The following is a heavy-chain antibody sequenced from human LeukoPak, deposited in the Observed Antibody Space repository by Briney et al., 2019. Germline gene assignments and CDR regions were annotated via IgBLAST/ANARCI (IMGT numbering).Heavy chain of an antibody. CDR2: ISAYNGNT. CDR1: GYTFTSYG. CDR3: ASEPYYYDSSGYPLFQH. V-gene: IGHV1-18*01. J-gene: IGHJ1*01. D-gene: IGHD3-22*01. Sequence: ASVKVSCKASGYTFTSYGISWVRQAPGQGLEWMGWISAYNGNTNYAQKLQGRVTMTTDTSTSTAYMELRSLRSDDTAVYYCASEPYYYDSSGYPLFQHWGQGTLVTVS.